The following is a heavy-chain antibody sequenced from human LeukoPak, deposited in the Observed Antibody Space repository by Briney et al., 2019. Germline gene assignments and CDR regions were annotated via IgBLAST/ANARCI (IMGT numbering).Heavy chain of an antibody. CDR2: MNPNSGNT. J-gene: IGHJ5*02. CDR1: GYTFANYD. Sequence: ASVKVSCKASGYTFANYDINWVRQATGQGLEWMGWMNPNSGNTGYAQKFQGRVTITRNTSISTAYMELNSLRAEDTAVYYCARAHSWVGATIWFDPWGQGTLVTVSS. CDR3: ARAHSWVGATIWFDP. D-gene: IGHD1-26*01. V-gene: IGHV1-8*03.